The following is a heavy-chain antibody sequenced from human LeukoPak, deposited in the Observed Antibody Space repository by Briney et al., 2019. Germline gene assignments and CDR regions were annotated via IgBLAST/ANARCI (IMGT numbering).Heavy chain of an antibody. CDR2: IYYSGST. Sequence: EASETLSLTCTVSGGSISSSSYYWGWIRQPPGKGLEWIGSIYYSGSTYYNPSLKSRVTISVDTSKNQFSLKLSSVTAADTAVYYCARYCSGGSCSFDYWGQGTLVTVSS. V-gene: IGHV4-39*07. J-gene: IGHJ4*02. CDR1: GGSISSSSYY. D-gene: IGHD2-15*01. CDR3: ARYCSGGSCSFDY.